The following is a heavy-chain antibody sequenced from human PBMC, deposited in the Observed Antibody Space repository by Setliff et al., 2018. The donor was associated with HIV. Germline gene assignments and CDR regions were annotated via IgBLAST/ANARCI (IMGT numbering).Heavy chain of an antibody. D-gene: IGHD2-15*01. Sequence: SAPLSLTCPVYGGSISSGGYEWSWSRQTPGKGLEWSGSIYYTGNTYSNSSLKNRVSMSVDTSKKHISLRLHSVTAADTAVYYCARHEGYLYDGSRYFGRFDPWGQGTLVTVSS. V-gene: IGHV4-39*02. CDR2: IYYTGNT. J-gene: IGHJ5*02. CDR1: GGSISSGGYE. CDR3: ARHEGYLYDGSRYFGRFDP.